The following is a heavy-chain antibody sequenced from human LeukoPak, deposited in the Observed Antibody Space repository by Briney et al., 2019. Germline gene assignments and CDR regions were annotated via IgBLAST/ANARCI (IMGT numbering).Heavy chain of an antibody. D-gene: IGHD3-16*01. CDR1: GFTFSSYP. CDR3: ARDLASGDY. J-gene: IGHJ4*02. Sequence: PGRSLRLSCDASGFTFSSYPMHWVRQAPGKGLEWLTLISPDGNNKDYADSVKGRFTISRDNSKNTLYLQMNSLRPDDTAVYYCARDLASGDYWGQRTLVTVSP. CDR2: ISPDGNNK. V-gene: IGHV3-30*04.